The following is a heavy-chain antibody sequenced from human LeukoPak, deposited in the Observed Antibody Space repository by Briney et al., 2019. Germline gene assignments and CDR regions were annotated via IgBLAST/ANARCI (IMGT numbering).Heavy chain of an antibody. Sequence: GGSLRLSCAASGFTFSSYGMHWVRQAPGKGLEWVAVISYDGGNKYYADSVKGRFTISRDNSKNTLYLQMNSLRAEDTAVYYCAKEVRDSSGWSYYYGMDVWGQGTTVTVSS. CDR3: AKEVRDSSGWSYYYGMDV. CDR1: GFTFSSYG. D-gene: IGHD6-19*01. J-gene: IGHJ6*02. V-gene: IGHV3-30*18. CDR2: ISYDGGNK.